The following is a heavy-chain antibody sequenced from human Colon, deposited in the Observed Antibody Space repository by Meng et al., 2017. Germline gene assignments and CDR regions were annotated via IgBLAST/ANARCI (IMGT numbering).Heavy chain of an antibody. CDR1: GGSSSSSNW. V-gene: IGHV4-4*02. CDR3: ASFPPPGKQWLVTDY. CDR2: IYHSGST. Sequence: QGTRRWSGPGRAKPSGTLSPPCAVSGGSSSSSNWWSWVRQPPGKGLEWIGEIYHSGSTNYNPSLKSRVTISVDKSKNQFSLKLSSVTAADTAVYYCASFPPPGKQWLVTDYWGQGTLVTVSS. D-gene: IGHD6-19*01. J-gene: IGHJ4*02.